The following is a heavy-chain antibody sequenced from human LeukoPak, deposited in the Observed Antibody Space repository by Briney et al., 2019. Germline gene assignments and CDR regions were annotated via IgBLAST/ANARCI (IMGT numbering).Heavy chain of an antibody. D-gene: IGHD3-10*01. CDR2: INPSGGST. CDR3: ARPNYYGSESYSFDY. V-gene: IGHV1-46*01. J-gene: IGHJ4*02. Sequence: ASVKVSCKASGYTFTTYFIHWVRQAPGQGLEWMGVINPSGGSTSYAQNFQGRLTMTRDTSTSTVYMELSSLRSEDTALYYCARPNYYGSESYSFDYWGQGTLVTVPS. CDR1: GYTFTTYF.